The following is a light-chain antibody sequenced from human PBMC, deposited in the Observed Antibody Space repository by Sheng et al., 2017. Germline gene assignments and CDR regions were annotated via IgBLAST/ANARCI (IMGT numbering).Light chain of an antibody. V-gene: IGLV2-23*02. CDR1: SSDVGSYNV. J-gene: IGLJ3*02. CDR3: YSYAGSSFFGV. Sequence: QSALTQPASVSGSPGQSITISCTGTSSDVGSYNVVSWYQQHPGKAPRLMIYEVTKRPSGVSHRFSGSKSGNTASLAISGLQAEDEAIYYCYSYAGSSFFGVFGGGTKLTVL. CDR2: EVT.